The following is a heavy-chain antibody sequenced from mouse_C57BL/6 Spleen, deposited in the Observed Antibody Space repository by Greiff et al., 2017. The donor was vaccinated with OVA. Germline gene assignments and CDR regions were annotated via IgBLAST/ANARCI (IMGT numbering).Heavy chain of an antibody. V-gene: IGHV1-78*01. J-gene: IGHJ2*01. CDR1: GYTFTDHT. Sequence: SDAELVKPGASVKISCKVSGYTFTDHTIHWMKQRPEQGLEWIGYIYPRDGSTKYNEKFKGKATLTADKSSCTAYIQHNSVTSEGAAVYYCARLRAGFDDWGKGTTLTVSS. D-gene: IGHD3-3*01. CDR2: IYPRDGST. CDR3: ARLRAGFDD.